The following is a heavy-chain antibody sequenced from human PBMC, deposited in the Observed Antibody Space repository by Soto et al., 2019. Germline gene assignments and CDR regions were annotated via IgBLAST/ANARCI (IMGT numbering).Heavy chain of an antibody. CDR3: ARSTVTEDY. Sequence: QVQLQESGPGLVKPSGTLSLTCAVSGASISSNNRWSWVRQPPGKGLEWVGEIYHSGSTNYNLSLKSRVTISIDKSNNHFSLKLSSVTAADTAVYYCARSTVTEDYWGQGTLVTVSS. CDR2: IYHSGST. CDR1: GASISSNNR. V-gene: IGHV4-4*02. D-gene: IGHD4-17*01. J-gene: IGHJ4*02.